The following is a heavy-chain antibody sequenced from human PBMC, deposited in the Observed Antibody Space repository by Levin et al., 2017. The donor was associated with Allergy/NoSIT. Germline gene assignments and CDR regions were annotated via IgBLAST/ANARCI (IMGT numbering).Heavy chain of an antibody. CDR1: GGSISSPSSY. D-gene: IGHD1-26*01. Sequence: SCTVSGGSISSPSSYWGWIRQPPGRGLEWIGSIYYSGTTYYNLSLKSRVIISVDTSKNQFSLKLSSVTAADTAVFYCARQSAVGGILYGMDVWGQGTTVTVSS. V-gene: IGHV4-39*01. CDR2: IYYSGTT. CDR3: ARQSAVGGILYGMDV. J-gene: IGHJ6*02.